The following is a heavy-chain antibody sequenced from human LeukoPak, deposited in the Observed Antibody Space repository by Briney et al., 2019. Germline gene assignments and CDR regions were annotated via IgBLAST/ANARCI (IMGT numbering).Heavy chain of an antibody. D-gene: IGHD5-18*01. CDR3: AKASYSYGNDAFDI. V-gene: IGHV3-23*01. Sequence: PGGSLRLSCAASGFTFDDYGMSWVRQAPGKGLEWVSTIRGGGAGAHYADSVKGRFTISRDNSRNTLYVEMNSLRAEDTAVYFCAKASYSYGNDAFDIWGQGTKVTVSS. J-gene: IGHJ3*02. CDR2: IRGGGAGA. CDR1: GFTFDDYG.